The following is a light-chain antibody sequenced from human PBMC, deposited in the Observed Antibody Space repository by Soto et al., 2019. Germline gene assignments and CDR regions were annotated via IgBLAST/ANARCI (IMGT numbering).Light chain of an antibody. V-gene: IGKV3D-15*01. CDR2: GAS. CDR3: QQYKCSQT. CDR1: QSVNQK. J-gene: IGKJ1*01. Sequence: EIVLTQSPATLSVSPGERATLSCRASQSVNQKLGWYQQHPGQAPRLLIYGASSRATGIPDRFSGSGSGTEFTLTITRLQPDDFGVYYCQQYKCSQTFGQGTKVDIK.